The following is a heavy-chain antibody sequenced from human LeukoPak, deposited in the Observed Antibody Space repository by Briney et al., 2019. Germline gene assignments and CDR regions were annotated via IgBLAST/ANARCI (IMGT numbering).Heavy chain of an antibody. CDR3: ARGQGLKGAFDI. CDR1: GFTFSSYN. CDR2: MSYDGSIE. Sequence: GGSLRLSCAASGFTFSSYNMHWVRQAPGKGLEWVAVMSYDGSIEYHADSVKGRFTISRDNSKNTLYLQMNSLRAEDTAVYYCARGQGLKGAFDIWGQGTVVTVSS. J-gene: IGHJ3*02. V-gene: IGHV3-30*04.